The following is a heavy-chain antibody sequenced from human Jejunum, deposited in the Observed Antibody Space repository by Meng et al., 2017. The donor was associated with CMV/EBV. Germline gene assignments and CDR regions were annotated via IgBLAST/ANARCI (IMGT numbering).Heavy chain of an antibody. CDR1: GFTFSRSG. CDR2: IHYAWDSQ. D-gene: IGHD2/OR15-2a*01. V-gene: IGHV3-30*02. J-gene: IGHJ4*02. CDR3: AKNRDGIDS. Sequence: VQLGASGGVGVSPGGSLRLSCVTSGFTFSRSGMHWVRQAPGKPLEWVSFIHYAWDSQYYADSVKGRFTISRDDSRNTVYLQMNSLTTEDTAVYYCAKNRDGIDSWGQGTLVTVSS.